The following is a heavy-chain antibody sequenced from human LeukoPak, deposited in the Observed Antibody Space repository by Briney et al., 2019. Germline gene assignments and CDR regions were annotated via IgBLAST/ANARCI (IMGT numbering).Heavy chain of an antibody. D-gene: IGHD3-22*01. J-gene: IGHJ4*02. CDR1: GGSISSYY. V-gene: IGHV4-59*05. Sequence: SETLSLTCTVSGGSISSYYWSWIRQPPGKGLEWIGSIYYSGSTYYNPSLKSRVTISVDTSKNQFSLKLSSVTAADTAVYYCARQPFYDSSGYYRKRDYWGQGTLVTVSS. CDR3: ARQPFYDSSGYYRKRDY. CDR2: IYYSGST.